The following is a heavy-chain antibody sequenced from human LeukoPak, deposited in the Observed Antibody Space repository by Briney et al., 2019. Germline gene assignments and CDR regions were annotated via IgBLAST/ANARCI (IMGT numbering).Heavy chain of an antibody. CDR3: ARDGGRGYSYGRLDY. CDR2: IIPMLGIP. CDR1: GDTLSTYG. J-gene: IGHJ4*02. D-gene: IGHD5-18*01. V-gene: IGHV1-69*04. Sequence: SVKVSCKASGDTLSTYGVSWVRQAPGQGLEWMGRIIPMLGIPNYAQKFQGRVTITADKSTSTAYMELSSLRSEDTAVYYCARDGGRGYSYGRLDYWGQGTLVTVSS.